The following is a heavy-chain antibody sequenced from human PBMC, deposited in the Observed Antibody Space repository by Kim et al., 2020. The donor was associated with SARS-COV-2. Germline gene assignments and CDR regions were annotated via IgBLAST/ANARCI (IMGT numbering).Heavy chain of an antibody. V-gene: IGHV2-5*01. J-gene: IGHJ6*02. CDR3: AHTSPYYGMDV. Sequence: TRYRQSLKRRLTITKDPSKNQVVLTVTNMDPVDTATYYCAHTSPYYGMDVWGQGTTVTVSS. CDR2: T.